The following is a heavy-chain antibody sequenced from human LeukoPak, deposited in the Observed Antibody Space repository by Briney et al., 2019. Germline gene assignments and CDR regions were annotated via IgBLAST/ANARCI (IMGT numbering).Heavy chain of an antibody. V-gene: IGHV3-23*01. Sequence: GGSLRLSCAASGFTFSSYAMSWVRQAPGKGLEWVSAISGSGGSTYYADSVKGRFTISRDNSKNTLYLQMNSLRAEDTAVYYCAKASFGVVIIWRGAIDYWGQGTLVTVSS. CDR3: AKASFGVVIIWRGAIDY. J-gene: IGHJ4*02. CDR2: ISGSGGST. CDR1: GFTFSSYA. D-gene: IGHD3-3*01.